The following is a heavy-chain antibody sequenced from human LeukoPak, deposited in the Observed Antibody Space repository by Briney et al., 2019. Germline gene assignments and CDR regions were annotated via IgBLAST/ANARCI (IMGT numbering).Heavy chain of an antibody. V-gene: IGHV3-23*01. J-gene: IGHJ4*02. CDR1: GFTFSSYA. CDR3: ATDPGLRWSFDF. D-gene: IGHD4-23*01. Sequence: GGSLRLSCVASGFTFSSYAMSWVRQAPGKGLERVSAISDSGGNTYYADSVMGRFIISRDISKNTLYLQINGLRPDDTALYYCATDPGLRWSFDFWGQGTLVTVSS. CDR2: ISDSGGNT.